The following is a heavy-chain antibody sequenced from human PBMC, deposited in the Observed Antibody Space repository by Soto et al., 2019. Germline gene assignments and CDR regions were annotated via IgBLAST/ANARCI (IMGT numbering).Heavy chain of an antibody. CDR3: ARGGIAAAAPPDY. D-gene: IGHD6-13*01. J-gene: IGHJ4*02. CDR1: GGSISSSSYY. V-gene: IGHV4-39*01. CDR2: IYYSGST. Sequence: ETLSLTCTVSGGSISSSSYYWGWIRQPPGKGLEWIGSIYYSGSTYYNPSLKSRVTISVDTSKNQFSLKLSSVTAADTAVYYCARGGIAAAAPPDYWGQGTLVTVSS.